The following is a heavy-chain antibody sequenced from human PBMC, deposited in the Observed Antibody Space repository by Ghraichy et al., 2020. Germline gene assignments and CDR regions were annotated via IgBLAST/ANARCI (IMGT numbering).Heavy chain of an antibody. J-gene: IGHJ4*02. CDR3: ARDYGSGSYYSIAYFY. CDR1: GGSISSSSYY. V-gene: IGHV4-39*02. Sequence: SETLSLTYTVSGGSISSSSYYWGWIRQPPGKGLEWIGSIYYSGSTYYNPSLKSRVTISVDTSKNQFSLKLSSVTAADTAVYYCARDYGSGSYYSIAYFYWGQGTLVTVSS. D-gene: IGHD3-10*01. CDR2: IYYSGST.